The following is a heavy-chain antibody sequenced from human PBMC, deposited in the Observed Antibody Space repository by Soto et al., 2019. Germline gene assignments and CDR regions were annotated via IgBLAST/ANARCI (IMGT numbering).Heavy chain of an antibody. CDR3: VSSLNYDFWRDGGRHFYFDY. CDR1: GGSIRSSYW. V-gene: IGHV4-4*02. D-gene: IGHD3-3*01. Sequence: QVQLQESGPGLVKPSGTLSLTCAVSGGSIRSSYWWNWVRQTPRGGLEWIGQIYHGGTTNYNQSLKNRVTIPVDKSKSQFSLKLTSVTAADTALYYCVSSLNYDFWRDGGRHFYFDYWGRGSLATVSS. CDR2: IYHGGTT. J-gene: IGHJ4*02.